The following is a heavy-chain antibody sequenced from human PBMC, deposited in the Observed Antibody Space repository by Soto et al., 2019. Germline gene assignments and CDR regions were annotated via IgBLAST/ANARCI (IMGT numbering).Heavy chain of an antibody. J-gene: IGHJ6*02. CDR3: ARERTGTTSMDV. D-gene: IGHD1-1*01. CDR1: GYTFTSYD. V-gene: IGHV1-8*01. CDR2: MNPNSGNT. Sequence: QVQLVQSGAEVKKPGASLKVSCKASGYTFTSYDINWVRQATGQGLEWMGWMNPNSGNTGYAQKFQGRVTMTTNTSISTAYMELSSLRSEDTSVYYCARERTGTTSMDVWGQGTTVTVSS.